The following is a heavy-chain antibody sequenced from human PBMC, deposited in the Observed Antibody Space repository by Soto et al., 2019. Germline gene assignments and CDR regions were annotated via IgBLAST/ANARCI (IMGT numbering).Heavy chain of an antibody. D-gene: IGHD3-3*01. J-gene: IGHJ3*02. CDR3: ANLYDFWSGYYRKLSNI. CDR2: ISYDGSNK. V-gene: IGHV3-30*18. Sequence: WGSQSPSSAASGFTFSIYGMHWVRPAPGKGLEWVAVISYDGSNKYYADSVKGRFTISRDNSKNTLYLQMNSLRAEDTAVYYCANLYDFWSGYYRKLSNIWGQGTMVTVSS. CDR1: GFTFSIYG.